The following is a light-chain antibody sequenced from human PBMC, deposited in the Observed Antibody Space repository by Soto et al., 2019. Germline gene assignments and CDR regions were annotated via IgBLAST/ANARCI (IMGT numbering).Light chain of an antibody. V-gene: IGKV3-20*01. CDR3: KKYGSLSWK. Sequence: EIALTHSPVTLALSPWGGGTLSFMASQSVSSSYLAWYQQKPGQAHRFIIYGAYTRATGVQDRFSGSGSGTDFTLTISRLEPEDFAVYHCKKYGSLSWKCGKGTKVDIK. CDR2: GAY. CDR1: QSVSSSY. J-gene: IGKJ1*01.